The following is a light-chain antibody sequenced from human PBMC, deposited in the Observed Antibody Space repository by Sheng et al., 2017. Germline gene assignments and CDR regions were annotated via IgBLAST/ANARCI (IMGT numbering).Light chain of an antibody. CDR1: QSLSRN. V-gene: IGKV3D-15*01. Sequence: EIVLTQSPATLSLSPGERATLSCRASQSLSRNLAWFQQQPGQAPRLLISDASNRATGIPARFSGSGSGTEFTLTISSLQSEDFAVYYCQQYNNWSTFGQGTKLEI. CDR3: QQYNNWST. CDR2: DAS. J-gene: IGKJ2*01.